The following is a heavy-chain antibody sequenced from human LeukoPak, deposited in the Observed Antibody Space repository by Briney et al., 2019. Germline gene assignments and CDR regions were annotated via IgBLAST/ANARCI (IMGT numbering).Heavy chain of an antibody. Sequence: PSETLSLTCTVSGGSISSYYWSWIRQPPGKGLEWIGYIYYSGSTNYNPSLKSRVTISVDTSKNQFSLKLRSVTAADTAVYYCARDGVAGGFDYWGQGILVTVSS. D-gene: IGHD6-19*01. CDR1: GGSISSYY. CDR2: IYYSGST. CDR3: ARDGVAGGFDY. J-gene: IGHJ4*02. V-gene: IGHV4-59*01.